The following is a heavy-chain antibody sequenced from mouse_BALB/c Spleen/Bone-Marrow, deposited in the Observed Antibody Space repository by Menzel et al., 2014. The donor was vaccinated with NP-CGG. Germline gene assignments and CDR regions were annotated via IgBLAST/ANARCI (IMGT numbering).Heavy chain of an antibody. CDR1: GYTFTEYT. CDR3: ARGRFAY. J-gene: IGHJ3*01. CDR2: INPNIGGT. V-gene: IGHV1-18*01. Sequence: EVQLQESGPELVKPGASVKISCKTSGYTFTEYTIHWVKQSHGKSLEWIGNINPNIGGTTYNQKFKGKATLAVDMSSSTAYMDLRSLTSEDSAVYYCARGRFAYWGQGTLVTVSA.